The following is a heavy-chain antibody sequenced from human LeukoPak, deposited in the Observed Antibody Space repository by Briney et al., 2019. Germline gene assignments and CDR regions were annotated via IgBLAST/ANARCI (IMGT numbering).Heavy chain of an antibody. Sequence: SETLSLTCTVSGFSMSSGSYYWTWIRQPAGKGLEWIVHIYSSGSTNYNPSLKRRVSMSVDTSKNQFSLKLTSVTAADTAVYSYARGSSSWYGGFDYWGQGTPVTVSS. D-gene: IGHD6-13*01. CDR3: ARGSSSWYGGFDY. V-gene: IGHV4-61*09. CDR2: IYSSGST. CDR1: GFSMSSGSYY. J-gene: IGHJ4*02.